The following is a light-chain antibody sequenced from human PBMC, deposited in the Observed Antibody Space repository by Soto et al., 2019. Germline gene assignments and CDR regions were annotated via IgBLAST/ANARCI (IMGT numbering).Light chain of an antibody. J-gene: IGKJ2*01. V-gene: IGKV3-15*01. CDR3: QHYFNWPYT. CDR1: QSVTSN. Sequence: EIVITQSPSTLSLSPVEIATLSCRASQSVTSNLAWYQQKPGRAPRLLIYGASTRATGIPARFSGSGSGTEFTLTISNLQSEDFALYYCQHYFNWPYTFGQGTKVDIK. CDR2: GAS.